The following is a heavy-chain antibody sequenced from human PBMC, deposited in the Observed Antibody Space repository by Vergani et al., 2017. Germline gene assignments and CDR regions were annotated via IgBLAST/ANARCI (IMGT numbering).Heavy chain of an antibody. CDR1: GFTFSSHA. CDR2: ISGSGGST. Sequence: EVQLLQSEGAVVQPGGSLRLSCVASGFTFSSHAMSWVRQGHGQGLEWVSAISGSGGSTYYADSVKGRFTISRDNSKNTLYLQMNSLRAEDTAVYYCAKAKDYADAFDIWGQGTMVTVSS. V-gene: IGHV3-23*01. J-gene: IGHJ3*02. D-gene: IGHD4-17*01. CDR3: AKAKDYADAFDI.